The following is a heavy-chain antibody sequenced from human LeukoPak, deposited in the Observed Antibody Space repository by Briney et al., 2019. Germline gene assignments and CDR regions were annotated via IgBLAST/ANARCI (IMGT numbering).Heavy chain of an antibody. CDR3: ARDYLRGYGSGSYSYGMDV. Sequence: ASVKVSCKASGGTFSSYAISWVRQAPGQGLEWMGGIIPIFGTANYAQKFQGRVTITADESTSTAYMELSSLRSEDTAVYYCARDYLRGYGSGSYSYGMDVWGQGTTVTVSS. CDR1: GGTFSSYA. CDR2: IIPIFGTA. J-gene: IGHJ6*02. D-gene: IGHD3-10*01. V-gene: IGHV1-69*13.